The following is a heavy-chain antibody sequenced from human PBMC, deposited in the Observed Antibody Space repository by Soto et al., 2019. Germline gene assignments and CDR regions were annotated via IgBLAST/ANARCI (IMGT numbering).Heavy chain of an antibody. J-gene: IGHJ4*02. CDR3: AKGNSYVVATISY. D-gene: IGHD5-12*01. V-gene: IGHV3-23*01. CDR2: ISGSGGST. CDR1: GFTFSSYA. Sequence: GGSLRLSCAASGFTFSSYAMSWVRQAPGKGLEWVSAISGSGGSTYYADSVKGRFTISRDNSKNTLYLQMNSLRAEDMAVYYCAKGNSYVVATISYWGQGTLVTVSS.